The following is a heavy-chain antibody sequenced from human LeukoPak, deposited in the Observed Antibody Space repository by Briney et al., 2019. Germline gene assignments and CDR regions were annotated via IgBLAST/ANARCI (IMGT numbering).Heavy chain of an antibody. CDR3: AREWGLIAVAGGPGY. CDR2: IWYDGHNK. J-gene: IGHJ4*02. D-gene: IGHD6-19*01. CDR1: GFTFSKYG. V-gene: IGHV3-33*01. Sequence: RPGGSLRLSCVASGFTFSKYGMHWVRPAPGKGLEWLAIIWYDGHNKYYADSVKGRFTISRDNSKNTLFLEMTDLRAEDTAVYYCAREWGLIAVAGGPGYWGQGALVTVSS.